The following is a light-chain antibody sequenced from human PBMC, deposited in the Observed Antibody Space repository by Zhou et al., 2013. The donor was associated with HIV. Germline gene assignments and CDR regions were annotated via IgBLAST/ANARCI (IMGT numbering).Light chain of an antibody. CDR3: QQYGSFPRT. V-gene: IGKV1-17*01. CDR2: GAS. CDR1: QSISSY. J-gene: IGKJ5*01. Sequence: DIQMTQSPSSLSASVGDRVTITCRASQSISSYLNWYQQKPGKAPKPLIYGASTLQRGVTSRFSGGGSGTEFTLTINGLQPEDFGTYYCQQYGSFPRTFGQGTRL.